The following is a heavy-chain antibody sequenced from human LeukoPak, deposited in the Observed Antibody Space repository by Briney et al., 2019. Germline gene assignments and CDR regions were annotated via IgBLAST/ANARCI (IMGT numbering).Heavy chain of an antibody. CDR3: ARESSGWRNYYMDV. J-gene: IGHJ6*03. CDR1: GFTVSSNY. D-gene: IGHD6-19*01. CDR2: IYSGGST. V-gene: IGHV3-53*01. Sequence: PGGSLRLSCAASGFTVSSNYMNWVRQAPGKGLEWVSVIYSGGSTYYADSVKGRFTISRDNSKNTLYLQMNSLRAEDTAVYYCARESSGWRNYYMDVWGKGTTVTVSS.